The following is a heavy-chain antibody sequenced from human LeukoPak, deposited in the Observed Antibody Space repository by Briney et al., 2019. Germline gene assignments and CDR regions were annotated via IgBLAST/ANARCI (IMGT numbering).Heavy chain of an antibody. Sequence: ASETLSLTCTVSGGSISSYYWSWIRQPPGKGLEWIGYIYYSGSTNYNPSLKSRVTISVDTSKNQFSLKLSSVTAADTAVYYCARQIGYGGKIDYWGQGTLVTVSS. CDR2: IYYSGST. J-gene: IGHJ4*02. D-gene: IGHD4-23*01. V-gene: IGHV4-59*08. CDR3: ARQIGYGGKIDY. CDR1: GGSISSYY.